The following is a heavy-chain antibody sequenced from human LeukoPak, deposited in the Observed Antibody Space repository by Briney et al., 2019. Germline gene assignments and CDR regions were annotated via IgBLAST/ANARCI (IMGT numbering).Heavy chain of an antibody. V-gene: IGHV3-7*01. CDR1: GFPFSGYW. J-gene: IGHJ4*02. CDR3: SRSLDY. Sequence: GGSLRHSCAASGFPFSGYWMDWVRQAPGKGMEWVANIKEDGSEQHYADSVRGRFTISRDNAKNSLYLETNGLRAEDTAVYYCSRSLDYWGQGALVTVSS. CDR2: IKEDGSEQ.